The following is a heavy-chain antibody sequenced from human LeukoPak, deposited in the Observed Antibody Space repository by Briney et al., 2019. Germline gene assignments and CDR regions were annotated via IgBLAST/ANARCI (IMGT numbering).Heavy chain of an antibody. Sequence: PSETLSLTCAVYGGSFSGYYWSWIRQPPGKGLEWIGEINHSGSTNYNLSLKSRVTISVDTSKNQLSLKLSSVTAADTAVYYCARGSRWLLNSGFDYWGQGTLVTVSS. CDR3: ARGSRWLLNSGFDY. J-gene: IGHJ4*02. CDR1: GGSFSGYY. V-gene: IGHV4-34*01. CDR2: INHSGST. D-gene: IGHD5-24*01.